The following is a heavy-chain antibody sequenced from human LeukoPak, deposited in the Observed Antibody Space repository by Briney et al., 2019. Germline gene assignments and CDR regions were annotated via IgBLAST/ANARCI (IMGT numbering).Heavy chain of an antibody. Sequence: GGSLRLSCAASGFSFSSNGMHWVRQAPGKGLEWVAVIWYDGSNKYYADSVKGRFTISRDNSKNTLYLQMNSLRAEDTAVYYCAKDGRTDTAMVKFFDYWGQGTLVTVSS. D-gene: IGHD5-18*01. CDR3: AKDGRTDTAMVKFFDY. CDR2: IWYDGSNK. J-gene: IGHJ4*02. V-gene: IGHV3-30*02. CDR1: GFSFSSNG.